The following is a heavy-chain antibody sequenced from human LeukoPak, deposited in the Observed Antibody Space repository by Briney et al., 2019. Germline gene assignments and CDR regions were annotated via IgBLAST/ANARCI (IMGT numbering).Heavy chain of an antibody. J-gene: IGHJ4*02. V-gene: IGHV1-2*02. CDR1: GYTFTGYY. CDR3: ARGGGGYYDSSDY. D-gene: IGHD3-22*01. Sequence: ASVKVSCKASGYTFTGYYVHWVRQAPGQGLEWMGWINPNSGDTNYSQKFQGRFTMTRDTSISTAYMELSRLRSDDTAFYYCARGGGGYYDSSDYWGQGTLVTVSS. CDR2: INPNSGDT.